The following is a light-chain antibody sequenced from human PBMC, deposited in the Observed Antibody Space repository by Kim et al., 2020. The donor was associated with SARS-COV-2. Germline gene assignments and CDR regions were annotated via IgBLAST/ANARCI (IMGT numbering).Light chain of an antibody. CDR1: QSVSSY. J-gene: IGKJ4*01. V-gene: IGKV3-11*01. Sequence: EIVLTQSPATLSLSPGERATLSCRASQSVSSYLALYQQKPGQAPRLLIYDASNRATGIPARFSGSGSGTDFTLTISSLEPEDFAVYYCQQRSNWPRTFGGGTKVDIK. CDR2: DAS. CDR3: QQRSNWPRT.